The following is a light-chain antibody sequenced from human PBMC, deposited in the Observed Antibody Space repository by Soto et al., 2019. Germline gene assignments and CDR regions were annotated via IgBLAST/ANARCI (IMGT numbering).Light chain of an antibody. J-gene: IGKJ2*01. CDR1: PDLGTTY. V-gene: IGKV3-20*01. Sequence: EYVLAQSPGSLSVSLGETVTLACRVSPDLGTTYMAWFQAKPGLPSRLLIHQSSLSLPGVADRFSGSGSGSDFTLTISGVEAEDSAIYYCHQYSRTPYTFGQGTKLEIK. CDR2: QSS. CDR3: HQYSRTPYT.